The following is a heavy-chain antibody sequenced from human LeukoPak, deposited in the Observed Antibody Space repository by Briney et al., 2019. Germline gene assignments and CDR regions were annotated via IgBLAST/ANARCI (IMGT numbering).Heavy chain of an antibody. J-gene: IGHJ4*02. V-gene: IGHV3-23*01. CDR1: GFSFNNYA. D-gene: IGHD2-2*01. Sequence: GSLRLSCVASGFSFNNYAMSWVRQAPGKGLEWVSSITGSGDGTYYVDSVRGRFTISRDNSKNTLSLQMNSLRAEDTAVYYCTKGCGTGCYYFDSWGQGTLVTVSS. CDR2: ITGSGDGT. CDR3: TKGCGTGCYYFDS.